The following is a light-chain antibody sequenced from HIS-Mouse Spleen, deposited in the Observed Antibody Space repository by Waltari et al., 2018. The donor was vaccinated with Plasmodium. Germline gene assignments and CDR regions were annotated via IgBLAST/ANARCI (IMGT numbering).Light chain of an antibody. CDR3: YSTDSSGNHRV. Sequence: SYELTQPPSVSVSPGQTARITCSGDALPKKYAYWYQQKSGQAPVLVIYEDSKRPSGIPERVSGSSSGTMATLTISGAQVEDEADDYCYSTDSSGNHRVVGGGTKLTGL. J-gene: IGLJ3*02. CDR2: EDS. CDR1: ALPKKY. V-gene: IGLV3-10*01.